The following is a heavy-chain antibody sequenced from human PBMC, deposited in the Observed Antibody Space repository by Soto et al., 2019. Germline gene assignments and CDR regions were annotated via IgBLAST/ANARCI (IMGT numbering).Heavy chain of an antibody. CDR3: ARADGYCSGGSCYSGYYYGMDV. D-gene: IGHD2-15*01. J-gene: IGHJ6*02. CDR1: GYTFTRHG. CDR2: IRAYNGKT. V-gene: IGHV1-18*04. Sequence: ASVKVSCQASGYTFTRHGIRSVRQAPGQTQAWMAWIRAYNGKTNYAQKIQGRVTMTTDTSTSTAYMELRSLRSDDTAVYYCARADGYCSGGSCYSGYYYGMDVWGQGSTVTASS.